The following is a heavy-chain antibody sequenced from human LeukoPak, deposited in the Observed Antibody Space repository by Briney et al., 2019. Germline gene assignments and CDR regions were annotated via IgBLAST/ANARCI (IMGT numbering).Heavy chain of an antibody. CDR1: GYTFINFF. CDR2: ISAYNGNT. CDR3: ARVGGDSSGWYFYYYYYGMDV. V-gene: IGHV1-18*04. Sequence: ASVKVSCKASGYTFINFFMHWVRQAPGQGLEWMGWISAYNGNTNYAQKLQGRVTMTTDTSTSTAYMELRSLRSDDTAVYYCARVGGDSSGWYFYYYYYGMDVWGQGTTVTVSS. D-gene: IGHD6-19*01. J-gene: IGHJ6*02.